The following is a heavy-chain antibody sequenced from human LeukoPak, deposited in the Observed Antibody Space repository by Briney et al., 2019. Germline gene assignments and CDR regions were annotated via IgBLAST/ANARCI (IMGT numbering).Heavy chain of an antibody. CDR3: ARNLIGERGDY. CDR1: GFTFSSYS. J-gene: IGHJ4*02. CDR2: ISSSSYI. V-gene: IGHV3-21*01. D-gene: IGHD3-10*01. Sequence: GGSLRLSCAASGFTFSSYSMNWVRQAPGKGLEWVSSISSSSYIYYADSVKGRFTISRDNAKNSLYLQMNSLRAEDTAVYYCARNLIGERGDYWGQGTLVTVSS.